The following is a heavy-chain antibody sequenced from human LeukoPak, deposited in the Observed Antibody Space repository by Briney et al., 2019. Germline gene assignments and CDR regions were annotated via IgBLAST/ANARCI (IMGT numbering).Heavy chain of an antibody. J-gene: IGHJ4*02. Sequence: GASVKVSCKASGYSFSSYGISWVRQAPGQGLEWMGWISGYNDDTNYAQKFQGRVSMTTDTSTSTAYMEVRSLRSDDTAIYYCARESGPSVIEVPSLDYWGQGTLVTVSS. D-gene: IGHD3-22*01. CDR2: ISGYNDDT. CDR3: ARESGPSVIEVPSLDY. CDR1: GYSFSSYG. V-gene: IGHV1-18*01.